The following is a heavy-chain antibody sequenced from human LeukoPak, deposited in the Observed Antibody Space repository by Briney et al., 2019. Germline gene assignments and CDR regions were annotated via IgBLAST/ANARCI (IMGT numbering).Heavy chain of an antibody. CDR1: GYTFNKYG. D-gene: IGHD2-8*01. CDR2: ISAENGNT. CDR3: ARDLLGHCSDGVCYEVLDY. J-gene: IGHJ4*02. V-gene: IGHV1-18*01. Sequence: ASVKVSCKASGYTFNKYGITWVRQAPGQGLEWMVWISAENGNTNYAKKVQGRVTMTTDTSTSTAYMELRSLRSDDTAVYYCARDLLGHCSDGVCYEVLDYWGQGTLVTVSS.